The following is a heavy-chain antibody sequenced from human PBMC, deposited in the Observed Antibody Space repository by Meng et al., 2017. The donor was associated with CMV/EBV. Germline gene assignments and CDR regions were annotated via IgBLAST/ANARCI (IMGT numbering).Heavy chain of an antibody. CDR2: IYSGGNT. V-gene: IGHV3-53*01. J-gene: IGHJ4*02. D-gene: IGHD6-13*01. CDR3: AKCSSSWRSRGHYFDY. CDR1: GFTVSSNY. Sequence: GESLKISCAASGFTVSSNYMSWVRQAPGKGLEWVSVIYSGGNTYYADSVKGRFTISRDNSKNTLSLQMNSLRAEDTAVYYCAKCSSSWRSRGHYFDYWGQGTLVTVSS.